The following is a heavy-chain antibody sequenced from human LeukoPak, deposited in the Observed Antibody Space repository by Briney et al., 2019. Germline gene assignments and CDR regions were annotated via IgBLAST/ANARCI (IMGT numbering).Heavy chain of an antibody. CDR2: IHNSGST. CDR1: GGSISSSSYY. V-gene: IGHV4-39*01. J-gene: IGHJ4*02. D-gene: IGHD3-16*01. Sequence: PSETLSLTCTVSGGSISSSSYYWDWVRQPPGKGLEWIGSIHNSGSTYYNPSFKSRVTISVDTSKNQFFLKLSSVTAADTAVYYCATYNRDVWGRLDHWGQGTLVTVSS. CDR3: ATYNRDVWGRLDH.